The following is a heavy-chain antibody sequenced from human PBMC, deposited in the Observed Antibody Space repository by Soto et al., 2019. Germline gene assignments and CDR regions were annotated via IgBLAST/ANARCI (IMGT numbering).Heavy chain of an antibody. V-gene: IGHV1-2*02. CDR2: INPNSGGT. J-gene: IGHJ6*02. CDR1: GYTFTGYY. Sequence: ASVKVSCKASGYTFTGYYMHWVRQAPGQGLEWMGWINPNSGGTNYAQKFQGRVTMTRDTSISTAYMELSRLRSDDTAVYYCATEGVGLIWLREHASYGMDVWGQGTTVTVSS. D-gene: IGHD3-10*01. CDR3: ATEGVGLIWLREHASYGMDV.